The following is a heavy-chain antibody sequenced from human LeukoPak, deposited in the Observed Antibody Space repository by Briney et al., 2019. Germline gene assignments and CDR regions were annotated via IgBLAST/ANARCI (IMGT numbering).Heavy chain of an antibody. J-gene: IGHJ4*02. V-gene: IGHV4-34*01. CDR2: INHSGST. D-gene: IGHD6-13*01. CDR1: GGSFSGCY. CDR3: ARSAGTWRQKYFDY. Sequence: PSETLSLTCAVYGGSFSGCYWSWIRQPPGKGLEWIGEINHSGSTNYNPSLKSRVTISVDTSKNQFSLKLSSVTAADTAVYYCARSAGTWRQKYFDYWGQGTLVTVSS.